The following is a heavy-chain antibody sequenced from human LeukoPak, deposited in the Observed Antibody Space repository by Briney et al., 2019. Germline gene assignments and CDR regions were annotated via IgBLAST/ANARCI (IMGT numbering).Heavy chain of an antibody. D-gene: IGHD4-17*01. CDR1: GFTFSSYA. Sequence: GGSLRLSCAASGFTFSSYAMHWVRQAPGKGLEWVAVISYDGSNKYYADSVKGRFTISRDNSKNTLYLQMNSLRAEDTAVYYCATTTVTSNRFDYWGQGTLVTVPS. J-gene: IGHJ4*02. CDR3: ATTTVTSNRFDY. CDR2: ISYDGSNK. V-gene: IGHV3-30-3*01.